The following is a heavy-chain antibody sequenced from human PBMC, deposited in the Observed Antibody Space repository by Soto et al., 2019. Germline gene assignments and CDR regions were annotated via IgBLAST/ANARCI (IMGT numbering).Heavy chain of an antibody. D-gene: IGHD5-18*01. CDR3: AKLRGYSYGDLDY. Sequence: EVQLLESGGGLVQPGDSLRLSCAASGFTFSRHAMSWVRQAPGQGLEWVSAVTGRGDSTYYADSVKGRFTISRDSSKNTLSLQMNSLRAEDTAVYDCAKLRGYSYGDLDYWGQGTLVTVSP. V-gene: IGHV3-23*01. J-gene: IGHJ4*02. CDR1: GFTFSRHA. CDR2: VTGRGDST.